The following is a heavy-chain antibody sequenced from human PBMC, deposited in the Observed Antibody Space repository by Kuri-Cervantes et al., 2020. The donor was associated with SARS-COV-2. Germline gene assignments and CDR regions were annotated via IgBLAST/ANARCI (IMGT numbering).Heavy chain of an antibody. Sequence: ASVKVSCKASGYTFTSYDINWVRQATGQGLEWMGWMNTNSGNTGYAQKFQGRVTITRNTSISTAYMELSRLRSDDTAVYYCARDGSPAATYMDVWGKGTTVTVSS. D-gene: IGHD2-2*01. V-gene: IGHV1-8*03. CDR1: GYTFTSYD. CDR2: MNTNSGNT. J-gene: IGHJ6*03. CDR3: ARDGSPAATYMDV.